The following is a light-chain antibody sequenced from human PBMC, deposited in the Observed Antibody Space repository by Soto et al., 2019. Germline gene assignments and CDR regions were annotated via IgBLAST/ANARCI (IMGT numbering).Light chain of an antibody. CDR2: GAS. J-gene: IGKJ1*01. CDR1: QSVSSN. Sequence: EMVMTQSPATLSVSPGERATFSCRASQSVSSNLAWYQQKPGQAPRLLIYGASTRATGIPARFSGSGSGTEFTLTISSLQSEDFAVYYCQQYNNWPPWTFGQGTKVEIK. V-gene: IGKV3-15*01. CDR3: QQYNNWPPWT.